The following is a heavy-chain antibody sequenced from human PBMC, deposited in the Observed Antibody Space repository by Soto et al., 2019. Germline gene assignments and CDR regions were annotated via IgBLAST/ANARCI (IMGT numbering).Heavy chain of an antibody. CDR3: AGLSGYSYGVDY. V-gene: IGHV1-69*13. D-gene: IGHD5-18*01. CDR2: IIPIFGTA. J-gene: IGHJ4*02. CDR1: GYTFTSYG. Sequence: SVKVSCKASGYTFTSYGISWVRQAPGQGLEWMGGIIPIFGTANYAQKFQGRVTITADESTSTAYMELSSLRSEDTAVYYCAGLSGYSYGVDYWGQGTLVTVSS.